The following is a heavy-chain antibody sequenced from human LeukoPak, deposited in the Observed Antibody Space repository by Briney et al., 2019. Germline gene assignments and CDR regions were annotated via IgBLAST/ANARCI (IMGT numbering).Heavy chain of an antibody. J-gene: IGHJ4*02. V-gene: IGHV3-30-3*01. D-gene: IGHD6-25*01. CDR2: ISYDGSNK. CDR1: GFTFSSYA. Sequence: GGSLRLSCAASGFTFSSYAMHWVRQAPGKGLEGVAVISYDGSNKYYADSVKGRFTISRDNSKNTLYLQMNSLRAEDTAVYYCARDDSSARLDYWGQGTLVTVSS. CDR3: ARDDSSARLDY.